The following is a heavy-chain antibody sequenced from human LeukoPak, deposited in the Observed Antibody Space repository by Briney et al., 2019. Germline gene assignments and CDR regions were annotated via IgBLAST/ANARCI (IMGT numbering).Heavy chain of an antibody. CDR2: INHSGST. CDR1: GGSFSGYY. J-gene: IGHJ4*02. Sequence: SETLSLTCAVYGGSFSGYYWSWIRQPPGKGLEWIGEINHSGSTNYNPSLKSRVTISVDTSKNQFSLKLSSVTAADTAVYYCAGDSGSDSWYFDYWGQGTLVTVSS. V-gene: IGHV4-34*01. D-gene: IGHD1-26*01. CDR3: AGDSGSDSWYFDY.